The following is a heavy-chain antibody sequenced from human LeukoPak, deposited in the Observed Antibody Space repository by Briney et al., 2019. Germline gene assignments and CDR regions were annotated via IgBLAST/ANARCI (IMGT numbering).Heavy chain of an antibody. CDR3: ARDLYYDILTGPDY. J-gene: IGHJ4*02. CDR1: GFTFSSYA. CDR2: TSYDGSNK. D-gene: IGHD3-9*01. V-gene: IGHV3-30*04. Sequence: GGSLRLSCAASGFTFSSYAMHWVRQAPGKGLEWVAVTSYDGSNKYYADSVKGRFTISRDNSKNTLYLQMNSLRAEDTAVYYCARDLYYDILTGPDYWGQGTLVTVSS.